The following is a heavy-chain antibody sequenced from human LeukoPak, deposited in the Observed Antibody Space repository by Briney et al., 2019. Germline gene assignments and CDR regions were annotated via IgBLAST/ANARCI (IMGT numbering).Heavy chain of an antibody. J-gene: IGHJ4*02. V-gene: IGHV4-34*01. Sequence: SETPSLTCAVYGGSFSGYYWSWIRQPPGKGLEWIGEINHSGSTNYNPSLKSRVTISVDTSKNQFSLKLSSVTVADTAVYYCARGSDYFDSSGLGYWGQGTLVTVSS. CDR2: INHSGST. D-gene: IGHD3-22*01. CDR3: ARGSDYFDSSGLGY. CDR1: GGSFSGYY.